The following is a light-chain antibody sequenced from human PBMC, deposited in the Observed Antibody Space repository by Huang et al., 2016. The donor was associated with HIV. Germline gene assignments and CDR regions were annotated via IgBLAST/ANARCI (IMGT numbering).Light chain of an antibody. CDR1: QSLIYSDGNTY. Sequence: DVVLTQSPLPLPVTLGPPASISCWSSQSLIYSDGNTYLSWFQQRPGQSPRRLIYKISNRDAGVPDRFSGSGSGSDFTLKISKVEAEDVAVYYCMQGTHWPPITFGQGTRLEI. CDR2: KIS. J-gene: IGKJ5*01. CDR3: MQGTHWPPIT. V-gene: IGKV2-30*01.